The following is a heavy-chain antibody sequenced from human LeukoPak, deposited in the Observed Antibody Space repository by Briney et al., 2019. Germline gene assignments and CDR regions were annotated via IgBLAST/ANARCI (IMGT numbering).Heavy chain of an antibody. Sequence: GGSLRLSCAASGFTFSSYAMSCVRQAPGKGLEWVSAISGSGGSTYYADSVKGRFTISRDNSKNTLYLQMNSLRAEDTAVYYCAKDGPLRYFDWLLYGYYFDYWGQGTLVTVSS. J-gene: IGHJ4*02. CDR2: ISGSGGST. CDR3: AKDGPLRYFDWLLYGYYFDY. CDR1: GFTFSSYA. V-gene: IGHV3-23*01. D-gene: IGHD3-9*01.